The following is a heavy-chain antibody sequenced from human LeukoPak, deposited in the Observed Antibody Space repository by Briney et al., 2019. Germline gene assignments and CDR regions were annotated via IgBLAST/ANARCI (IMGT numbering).Heavy chain of an antibody. CDR2: IKQDGSEK. Sequence: GGSLRLSCAASGFTFSSYWMSWVRQAPGKGLEWVANIKQDGSEKYYVDSVKGRFTISRDNAKNSLYLQMNSLRAADTAVYYCAREGGSSSTYFDYWGQGTLVTVSS. J-gene: IGHJ4*02. CDR3: AREGGSSSTYFDY. D-gene: IGHD6-6*01. CDR1: GFTFSSYW. V-gene: IGHV3-7*03.